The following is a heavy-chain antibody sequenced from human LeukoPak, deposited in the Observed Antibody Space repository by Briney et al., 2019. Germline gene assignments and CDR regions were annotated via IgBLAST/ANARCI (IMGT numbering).Heavy chain of an antibody. J-gene: IGHJ4*02. CDR3: AKGDDCSSTSCYTPDY. Sequence: GGSLRLSCAAPGFTFSSYAMSWVRQAPGKGLEWVSAISGSGGSTYYADSVKGRFIISRDNSKNTLYLQMNSLRAEDTAVYYCAKGDDCSSTSCYTPDYWGQGTLVTVSS. CDR2: ISGSGGST. V-gene: IGHV3-23*01. CDR1: GFTFSSYA. D-gene: IGHD2-2*02.